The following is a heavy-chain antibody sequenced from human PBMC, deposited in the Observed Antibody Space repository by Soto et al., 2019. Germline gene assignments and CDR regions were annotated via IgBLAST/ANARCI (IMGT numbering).Heavy chain of an antibody. J-gene: IGHJ4*02. CDR1: GFTFSTYW. V-gene: IGHV3-74*01. CDR2: MSSDGSST. D-gene: IGHD4-17*01. Sequence: EVQLVESGGDLVQPGGSLRLSCAASGFTFSTYWMHWVRQVPRKGPEWVSRMSSDGSSTAYADSVRGRFIISRDNAKNTLYLQMNSLRVDDTAVYYCARGTVRDHDFGDHWGLGTLVAVPS. CDR3: ARGTVRDHDFGDH.